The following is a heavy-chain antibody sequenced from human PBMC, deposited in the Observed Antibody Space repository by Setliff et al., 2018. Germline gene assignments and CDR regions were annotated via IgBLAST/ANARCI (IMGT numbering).Heavy chain of an antibody. CDR3: TTAGPSRIAVAGTDY. CDR1: GFTFSGSA. Sequence: PGGSLRLSCAASGFTFSGSAMHWVRQASGKGLEWVGRIRSKTDGGTTDYAAPVKGRFTISRDDSKNTLYLQMNSLKTEDTAVYYCTTAGPSRIAVAGTDYWGQGTLVTVSS. CDR2: IRSKTDGGTT. D-gene: IGHD6-19*01. V-gene: IGHV3-15*01. J-gene: IGHJ4*02.